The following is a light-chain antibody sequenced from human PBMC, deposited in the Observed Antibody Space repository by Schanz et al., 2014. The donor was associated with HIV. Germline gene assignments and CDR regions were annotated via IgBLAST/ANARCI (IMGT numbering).Light chain of an antibody. J-gene: IGKJ3*01. V-gene: IGKV3-20*01. CDR1: QSVTSNY. CDR2: GAS. CDR3: QQFGSS. Sequence: EIVLTQSPGTLSLSPGERATLSCRASQSVTSNYLAWYQQKPGQAPRLLIYGASRRASGIPDRFSGSGSGTDFTLTISSLQSXXFAVYYCQQFGSSFGPGTKVDIK.